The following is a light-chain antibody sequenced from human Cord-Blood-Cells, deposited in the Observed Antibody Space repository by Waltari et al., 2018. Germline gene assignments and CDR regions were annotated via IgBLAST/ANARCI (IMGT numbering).Light chain of an antibody. J-gene: IGKJ2*01. Sequence: DIQMTQSPSSLSASLGDIGTITCRASQSISSYLNWYQQKPGKAPKLLIYAASSLQSGVPSRFSGSGSGTDFPLPISSLQPEDFAPYYCHQSYSAPYPFGQGTKLEIK. CDR1: QSISSY. V-gene: IGKV1-39*01. CDR3: HQSYSAPYP. CDR2: AAS.